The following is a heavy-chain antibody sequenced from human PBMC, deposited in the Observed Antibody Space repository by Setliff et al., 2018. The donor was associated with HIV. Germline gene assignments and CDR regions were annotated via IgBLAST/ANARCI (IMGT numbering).Heavy chain of an antibody. J-gene: IGHJ5*02. Sequence: GESLKISCAASGFAFGSFAMSWIRQAPGKALEWVSSITDDGLSTFYAGSVRGRFTVSRDNSRNTLFLQMNSLRGEDTALYYCALGGLSSGWGVSWGQGTLVTSPQ. V-gene: IGHV3-23*01. CDR1: GFAFGSFA. CDR3: ALGGLSSGWGVS. CDR2: ITDDGLST. D-gene: IGHD6-19*01.